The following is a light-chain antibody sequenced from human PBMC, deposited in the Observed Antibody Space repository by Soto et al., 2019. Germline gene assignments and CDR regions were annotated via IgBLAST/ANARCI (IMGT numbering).Light chain of an antibody. V-gene: IGLV1-44*01. CDR1: SYNIGSNT. Sequence: QSVLTQQPSASGTPGQRVTISCSGCSYNIGSNTVSWYQQLPGTAPKLVMYVNNQRSSEVPDRFSGSKSGTSASLAISGLQSEEEADYYCATWDDSRNGPVFGGGNTLTVL. CDR3: ATWDDSRNGPV. J-gene: IGLJ2*01. CDR2: VNN.